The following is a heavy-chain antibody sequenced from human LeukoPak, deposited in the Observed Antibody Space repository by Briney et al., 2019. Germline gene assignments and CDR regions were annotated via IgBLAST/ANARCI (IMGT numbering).Heavy chain of an antibody. Sequence: GGSLRLSCAASGCTFSTSAMNWVRQVPGKGLEWVSSIDLDSSHIYYAASVRGRFTISRDNARNSVYLQMNSLRVEDTAVYYCARDPLRYLRVGHYDYWGQGTLVAVSS. J-gene: IGHJ4*02. V-gene: IGHV3-21*01. CDR3: ARDPLRYLRVGHYDY. CDR1: GCTFSTSA. CDR2: IDLDSSHI. D-gene: IGHD3-9*01.